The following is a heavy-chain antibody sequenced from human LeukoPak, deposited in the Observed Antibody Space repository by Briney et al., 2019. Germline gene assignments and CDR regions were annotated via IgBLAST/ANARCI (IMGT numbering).Heavy chain of an antibody. D-gene: IGHD3-10*01. CDR2: IDYSGGST. CDR3: AKVPYSDYGSGRPPFMDV. J-gene: IGHJ6*02. Sequence: GGSLRLSCAASGFTFSNYDMSWVRQAPGKGLEWASTIDYSGGSTYYADSVKGRFTISRDNSKNTLYMQMNSLRAEDTAIYYWAKVPYSDYGSGRPPFMDVWGQGTTVAVS. V-gene: IGHV3-23*01. CDR1: GFTFSNYD.